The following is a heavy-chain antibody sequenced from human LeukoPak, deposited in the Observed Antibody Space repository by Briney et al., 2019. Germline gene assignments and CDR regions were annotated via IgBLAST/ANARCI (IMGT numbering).Heavy chain of an antibody. J-gene: IGHJ4*02. CDR1: AFTFSTYG. CDR2: IWYDGSNK. CDR3: ARDNYGADY. Sequence: GGSLRLSCAASAFTFSTYGMHWVRQAPGKGLEWVAVIWYDGSNKYYADSVKGRFTISRDDSTNTLCLQMNSLRAEDTAVYYCARDNYGADYWGQGTLVTVSS. D-gene: IGHD4-11*01. V-gene: IGHV3-33*08.